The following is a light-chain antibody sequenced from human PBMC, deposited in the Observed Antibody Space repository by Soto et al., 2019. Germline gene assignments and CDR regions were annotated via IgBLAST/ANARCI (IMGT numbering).Light chain of an antibody. J-gene: IGKJ1*01. CDR1: QGIGST. V-gene: IGKV3-20*01. Sequence: EIVLTQSPATLSVSASERATLSSRASQGIGSTLAWYQQKPGQTPRLLIYDASSRATGIPDRFSGSGSGTDFTLTISRLEPEDFAVYYCQQYGSSPWTFGQGTKVDIK. CDR2: DAS. CDR3: QQYGSSPWT.